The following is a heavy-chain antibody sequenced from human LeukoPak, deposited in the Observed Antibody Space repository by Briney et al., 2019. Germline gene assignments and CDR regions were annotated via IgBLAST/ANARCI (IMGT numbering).Heavy chain of an antibody. V-gene: IGHV3-66*01. CDR3: ARRSGEGYFDY. Sequence: GGSLRLSCEVSGFSVSRNYMTWVRQAPGKGLGRLSVIYSGGDTYYADSVKGRFIISRDDSKNTLYLQMNSLRAEDTAVYYCARRSGEGYFDYWGQGTLVTVSS. CDR1: GFSVSRNY. J-gene: IGHJ4*02. CDR2: IYSGGDT. D-gene: IGHD1-26*01.